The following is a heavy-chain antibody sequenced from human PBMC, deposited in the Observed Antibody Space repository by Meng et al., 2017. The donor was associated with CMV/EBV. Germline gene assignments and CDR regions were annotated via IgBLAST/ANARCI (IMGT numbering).Heavy chain of an antibody. CDR3: ARDQDIVVVPAAINFYYYYGMDV. Sequence: GGSLRLSCAASGFTFSSYSMNWVRQAPGKGLEWVSSISSSNTYIYYTDSVEGRFTISRDNAKNSLYLQMNGLRAEDTAVYYCARDQDIVVVPAAINFYYYYGMDVWGQGTTVTVSS. D-gene: IGHD2-2*01. V-gene: IGHV3-21*01. J-gene: IGHJ6*02. CDR2: ISSSNTYI. CDR1: GFTFSSYS.